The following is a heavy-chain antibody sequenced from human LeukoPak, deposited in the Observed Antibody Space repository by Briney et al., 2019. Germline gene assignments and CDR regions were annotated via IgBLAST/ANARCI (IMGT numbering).Heavy chain of an antibody. Sequence: PSETLSLTCTVSGGSISSYYWSWIRQPPGKGLEWIGYIYYSGSTNYNPSLKSRVTISVDTSKNQFSLKLSSVTAADTAVYYCARYPWRPSRSDFDYWGQGTLVTVSS. D-gene: IGHD3-3*01. J-gene: IGHJ4*02. CDR1: GGSISSYY. CDR3: ARYPWRPSRSDFDY. CDR2: IYYSGST. V-gene: IGHV4-59*01.